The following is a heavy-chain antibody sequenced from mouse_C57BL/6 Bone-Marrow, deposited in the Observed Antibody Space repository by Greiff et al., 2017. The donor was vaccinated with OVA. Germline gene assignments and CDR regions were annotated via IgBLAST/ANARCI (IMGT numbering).Heavy chain of an antibody. CDR1: GYTFTSYW. Sequence: QVQLQQPGAELVKPGASVKLSCKASGYTFTSYWMQWVKQRPGQGLEWIGKIDPSDSYTNYNQKFKGKATLTVDTSSSTAYMQLSSLTSEDSAVYYCASAVFAYWCQGTLVTVSA. J-gene: IGHJ3*01. V-gene: IGHV1-50*01. CDR3: ASAVFAY. CDR2: IDPSDSYT.